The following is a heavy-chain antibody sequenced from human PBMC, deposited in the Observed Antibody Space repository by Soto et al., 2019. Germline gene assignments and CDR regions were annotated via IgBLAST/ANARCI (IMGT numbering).Heavy chain of an antibody. Sequence: WGSLSLSCSSSLFTFSSYAMSWVCHSPGDGRYCGSAISGSGGSTYYADSVKGRFTISRDNSKNTLYMQMNSLRAEDTAVYYCAKDLVGNYYDSSGYRLLAFDIWGQGTMVTVSS. CDR1: LFTFSSYA. J-gene: IGHJ3*02. V-gene: IGHV3-23*01. CDR3: AKDLVGNYYDSSGYRLLAFDI. CDR2: ISGSGGST. D-gene: IGHD3-22*01.